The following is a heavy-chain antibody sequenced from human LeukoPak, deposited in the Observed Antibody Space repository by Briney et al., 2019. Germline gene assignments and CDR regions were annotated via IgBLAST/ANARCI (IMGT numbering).Heavy chain of an antibody. V-gene: IGHV3-48*01. J-gene: IGHJ4*02. D-gene: IGHD3-10*01. Sequence: NPGGSLRLSCAASGFTFSTYTMNWVRQAPGKGLEWVSYISSNSTIIYYADSVKGRFTISRDNSKNTLYLQMNSLRAEDTAVYYCAKDLGRFGELIDYWGQGTLVTVSS. CDR2: ISSNSTII. CDR3: AKDLGRFGELIDY. CDR1: GFTFSTYT.